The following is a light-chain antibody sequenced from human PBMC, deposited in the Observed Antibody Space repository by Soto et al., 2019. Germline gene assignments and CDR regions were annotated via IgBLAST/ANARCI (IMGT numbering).Light chain of an antibody. J-gene: IGKJ2*01. CDR2: GAS. V-gene: IGKV3-20*01. CDR1: QSITNSN. Sequence: EIVLTQSPGTRSLSPGERATLSCRASQSITNSNLAWFQQKPGQAPRLLMYGASNRATGIPDRFSGSGSGTDFTLTISRLEPEDFAVYYCQQYGSSPRTFGLGTKLEIK. CDR3: QQYGSSPRT.